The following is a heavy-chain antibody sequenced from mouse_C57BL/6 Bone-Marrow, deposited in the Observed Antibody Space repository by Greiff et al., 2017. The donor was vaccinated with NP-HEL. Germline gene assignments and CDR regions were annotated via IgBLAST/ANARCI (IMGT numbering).Heavy chain of an antibody. J-gene: IGHJ1*03. CDR1: GFSLTSYG. V-gene: IGHV2-6-1*01. CDR3: ARHGAYYSNYVGYWYFDV. CDR2: IWSDGST. Sequence: VKLMESGPGLVAPSQSLSITCTVSGFSLTSYGVHWVRQPPGKGLEWLVVIWSDGSTTYNSALKSRLSISKDNSKSQVFLKMNSLQTDDTAMYYCARHGAYYSNYVGYWYFDVWGTGTTVTVSS. D-gene: IGHD2-5*01.